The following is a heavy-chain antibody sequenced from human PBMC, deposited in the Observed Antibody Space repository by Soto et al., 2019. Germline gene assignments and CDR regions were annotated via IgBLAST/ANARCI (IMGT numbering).Heavy chain of an antibody. D-gene: IGHD6-19*01. CDR3: ARGRPVAGIDY. Sequence: EVQLVESGGGLVNPGGSLRLSCAASGLTFSSHWMHWVRQAPGKGLVWVARIHSDGSTTTYADFVMGRFTISRDNAKNTLYLQMNSLRAEDTAVYYCARGRPVAGIDYWGQGTLVTVSS. CDR1: GLTFSSHW. V-gene: IGHV3-74*01. CDR2: IHSDGSTT. J-gene: IGHJ4*02.